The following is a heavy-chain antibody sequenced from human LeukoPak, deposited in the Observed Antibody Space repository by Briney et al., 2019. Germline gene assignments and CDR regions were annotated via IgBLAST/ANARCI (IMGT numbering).Heavy chain of an antibody. V-gene: IGHV4-39*07. Sequence: SETLSLTCTVSGGSISSSSYYWGWIRQPPGKGLEWIGSIYYSGSTNYNPSLKSRVTMSVDTSKNQFSLKLSSVTAADTAVYYCAREGSIYYSDSSGYLGYWGQGTLVTASS. CDR1: GGSISSSSYY. J-gene: IGHJ4*02. CDR2: IYYSGST. D-gene: IGHD3-22*01. CDR3: AREGSIYYSDSSGYLGY.